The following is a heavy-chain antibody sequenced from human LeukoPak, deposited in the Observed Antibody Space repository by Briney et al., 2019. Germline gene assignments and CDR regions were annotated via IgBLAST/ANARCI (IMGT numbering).Heavy chain of an antibody. J-gene: IGHJ6*03. CDR2: INPNSGGT. D-gene: IGHD2-2*01. CDR3: AGYCSSTSCYGFYYYMDV. V-gene: IGHV1-2*02. CDR1: GYTFTSYG. Sequence: ASVKVSCKASGYTFTSYGISWVRQAPGQGLEWMGWINPNSGGTNYAQKFQGRVTMTRDTSISTAYMELSRLRSDGTAVYYCAGYCSSTSCYGFYYYMDVWGKGTTVTVSS.